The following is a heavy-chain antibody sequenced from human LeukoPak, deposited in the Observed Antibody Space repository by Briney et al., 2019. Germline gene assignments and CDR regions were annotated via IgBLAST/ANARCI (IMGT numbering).Heavy chain of an antibody. CDR3: AKDTRDILTGYYNTAFDY. D-gene: IGHD3-9*01. J-gene: IGHJ4*02. CDR1: GFTFDDYT. V-gene: IGHV3-43*01. Sequence: GGSLRLSCAASGFTFDDYTMHWVRQPPGKGLEWVSLINWDGDTTEYADSVKGRFTISRDNSKNSLFLQMNSLRTEDTALYYCAKDTRDILTGYYNTAFDYWGQGTLVTVSS. CDR2: INWDGDTT.